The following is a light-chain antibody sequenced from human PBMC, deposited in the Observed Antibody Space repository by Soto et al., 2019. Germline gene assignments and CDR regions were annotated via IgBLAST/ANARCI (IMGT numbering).Light chain of an antibody. CDR1: QSVSSSY. CDR3: QQYGTFTWT. Sequence: EIVLTQSPGTLSLSPGERATLSCRASQSVSSSYLAWYQQKPGQAPRLLIYGASSRATSIPDRFSGSGAGTEFTLTISRLEPEDFAVYYCQQYGTFTWTFGQGTKVDMK. J-gene: IGKJ1*01. V-gene: IGKV3-20*01. CDR2: GAS.